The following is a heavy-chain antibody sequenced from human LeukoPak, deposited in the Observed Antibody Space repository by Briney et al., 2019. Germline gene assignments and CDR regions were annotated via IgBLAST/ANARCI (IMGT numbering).Heavy chain of an antibody. V-gene: IGHV4-39*02. D-gene: IGHD5-12*01. Sequence: SETLSLTCTVSGGSISSSSYYWGWIRQPPGKGLGWIGSIYYSGSTYYNPSLKSRVTISVDTSKNQFSLNLTSVTAADAAVYYCARDLGYSGFDWAPWGQGTLVTVSS. CDR2: IYYSGST. CDR1: GGSISSSSYY. CDR3: ARDLGYSGFDWAP. J-gene: IGHJ5*02.